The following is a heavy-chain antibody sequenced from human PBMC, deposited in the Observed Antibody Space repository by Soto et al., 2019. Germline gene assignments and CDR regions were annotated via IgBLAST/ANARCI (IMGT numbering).Heavy chain of an antibody. V-gene: IGHV4-59*01. D-gene: IGHD2-15*01. CDR2: IYYTGST. Sequence: SETLSLTCTVSVSGGSINTFYWSWIRQPPGKGLEWIASIYYTGSTYYNPSLKSRVTVSLDTSTKQFSLKVSSVTAADTAVYYCARSRSCSGGTCYEHFTYFGPWGQGTLVTVSS. J-gene: IGHJ5*02. CDR3: ARSRSCSGGTCYEHFTYFGP. CDR1: GGSINTFY.